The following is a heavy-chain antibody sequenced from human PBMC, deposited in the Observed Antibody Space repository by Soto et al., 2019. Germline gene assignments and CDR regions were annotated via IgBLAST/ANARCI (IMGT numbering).Heavy chain of an antibody. CDR1: GGSFSGYY. CDR2: INHSGST. V-gene: IGHV4-34*01. CDR3: ARGLIQLWYDLAY. Sequence: SETLSLTCAVYGGSFSGYYWSWIRQPPGKGLEWIGEINHSGSTNYNPSLKSRVTISVDTSKNQFSLKLSSVTAADTAVYYCARGLIQLWYDLAYWGQGTLVTVSS. D-gene: IGHD5-18*01. J-gene: IGHJ4*02.